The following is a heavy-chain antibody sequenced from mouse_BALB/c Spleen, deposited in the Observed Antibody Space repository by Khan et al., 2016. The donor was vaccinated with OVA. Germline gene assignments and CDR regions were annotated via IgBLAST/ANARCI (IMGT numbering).Heavy chain of an antibody. CDR3: ARRIYFGSTFAY. J-gene: IGHJ3*01. CDR1: GYTFTDYY. CDR2: ISPGSGDT. V-gene: IGHV1-77*01. Sequence: QVRLQQSGAELARPGASVKMSCTASGYTFTDYYINWVKQRTGQGLEWIGEISPGSGDTYYNEKFKGKATLTVDKSSSTAYMQLSSLTSEDSADYFSARRIYFGSTFAYWGQGTPVTVSA. D-gene: IGHD1-2*01.